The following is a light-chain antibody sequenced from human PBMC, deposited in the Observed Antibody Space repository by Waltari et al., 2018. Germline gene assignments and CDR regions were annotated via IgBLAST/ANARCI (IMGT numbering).Light chain of an antibody. CDR3: HVWDTKTDHVV. V-gene: IGLV3-21*03. CDR1: DIGTRS. CDR2: DDR. J-gene: IGLJ2*01. Sequence: SYVLTQPPSVSVAPGKTARIPCGGNDIGTRSVLWYQAKPGQAPVLVVFDDRDRPSGVPERFSGSNSANTATLTISRVEAGDEADYYCHVWDTKTDHVVFGGGTKLTVL.